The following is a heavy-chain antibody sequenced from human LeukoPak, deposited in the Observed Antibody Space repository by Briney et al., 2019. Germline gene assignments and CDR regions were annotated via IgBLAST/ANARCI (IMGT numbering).Heavy chain of an antibody. CDR1: GFTFSSYA. CDR2: ISYDGSNK. J-gene: IGHJ3*02. Sequence: GRSLRLSCAASGFTFSSYAMHWVRQAPGKGLEWVAVISYDGSNKYYADSVKGRFTISRDNSKNTLYLQMNSLRAEDTAVYYCASRLSIVGATTGAFDIWGQGTMVTVSS. V-gene: IGHV3-30-3*01. CDR3: ASRLSIVGATTGAFDI. D-gene: IGHD1-26*01.